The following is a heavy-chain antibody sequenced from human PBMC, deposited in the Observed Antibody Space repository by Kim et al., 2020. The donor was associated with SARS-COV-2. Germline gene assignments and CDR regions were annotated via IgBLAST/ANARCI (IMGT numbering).Heavy chain of an antibody. CDR1: GYTFTSYY. J-gene: IGHJ4*02. CDR3: ATERRVAGTSLLFDY. Sequence: ASVKVSCKASGYTFTSYYMHWVRQAPGQGLEWMGIINPSGGSTSYAQKFQGRVTMTRDTSTSTVYMELSSLRSEDTAVYYCATERRVAGTSLLFDYWGQGTLVTVSS. V-gene: IGHV1-46*01. CDR2: INPSGGST. D-gene: IGHD6-19*01.